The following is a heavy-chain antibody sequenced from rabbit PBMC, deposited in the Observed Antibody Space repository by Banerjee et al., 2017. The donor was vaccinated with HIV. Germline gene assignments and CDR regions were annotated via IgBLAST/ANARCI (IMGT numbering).Heavy chain of an antibody. Sequence: QEQLVESGGGLVTLGGSLKLSCKASGIAFSPFAISWVRQAPGKGLEWIAYIYPHGGSADYASWVNGRFTISKTSSTTVTLQMTSLTAADTATYFCASSVGYGYASFGLWGPGTLVTVS. CDR2: IYPHGGSA. CDR3: ASSVGYGYASFGL. D-gene: IGHD6-1*01. CDR1: GIAFSPFA. V-gene: IGHV1S45*01. J-gene: IGHJ4*01.